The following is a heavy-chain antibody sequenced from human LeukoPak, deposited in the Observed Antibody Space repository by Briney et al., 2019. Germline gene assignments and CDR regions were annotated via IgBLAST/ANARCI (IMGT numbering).Heavy chain of an antibody. CDR1: GGSFSGYY. Sequence: SETLSLTCAVYGGSFSGYYWSWIRQPPGKGLEWIGEINHSGSTNYNPSLKGRVTISVDTSKNQFSLKLSSVTAADTAVYYCARSPPLEWLLFDYYYYGMDVWGQGTTVTVSS. CDR3: ARSPPLEWLLFDYYYYGMDV. J-gene: IGHJ6*02. D-gene: IGHD3-3*01. V-gene: IGHV4-34*01. CDR2: INHSGST.